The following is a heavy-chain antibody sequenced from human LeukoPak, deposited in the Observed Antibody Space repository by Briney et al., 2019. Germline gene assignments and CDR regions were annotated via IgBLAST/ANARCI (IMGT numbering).Heavy chain of an antibody. CDR3: AEDIRSGWYSAYLQS. CDR2: ISWNGDST. J-gene: IGHJ1*01. CDR1: GFNFDIDA. V-gene: IGHV3-9*01. Sequence: GGSLRLSCAASGFNFDIDAMHWVRQAPGKGLEWVSGISWNGDSTGYADSVKGRFTISRDNAKNFLYLQMNSLRVEDTALYYCAEDIRSGWYSAYLQSWGQGTLVTVSS. D-gene: IGHD6-19*01.